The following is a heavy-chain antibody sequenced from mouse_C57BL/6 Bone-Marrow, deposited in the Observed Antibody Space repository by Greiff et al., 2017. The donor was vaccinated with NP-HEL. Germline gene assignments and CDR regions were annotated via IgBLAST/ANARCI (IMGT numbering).Heavy chain of an antibody. CDR3: AHYYGSSLFDY. V-gene: IGHV1-59*01. CDR1: CYTFTSYW. Sequence: VQLQQPGAELVRPGTSVKLSCKASCYTFTSYWMHWVKQRPGQGLEWIGVIDPSDSYTNYNQKFKGKATLTVDTSSSTAYMQLSSLTSEDSAVYYCAHYYGSSLFDYWGQGTTLTVSS. CDR2: IDPSDSYT. J-gene: IGHJ2*01. D-gene: IGHD1-1*01.